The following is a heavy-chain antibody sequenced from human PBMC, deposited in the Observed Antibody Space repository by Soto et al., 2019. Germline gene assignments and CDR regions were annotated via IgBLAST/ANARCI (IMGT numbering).Heavy chain of an antibody. CDR3: ARVSMGGDTAMVSGMDV. CDR2: INPNSGGT. CDR1: GYTFTGYY. Sequence: ASVKVSCKASGYTFTGYYMHWVRQAPGQGLEWMGWINPNSGGTNYAQKFQGWVTMTRDTSISTAYMELSRLRSDDTAVYYCARVSMGGDTAMVSGMDVWGQGTTVTVSS. D-gene: IGHD5-18*01. J-gene: IGHJ6*02. V-gene: IGHV1-2*04.